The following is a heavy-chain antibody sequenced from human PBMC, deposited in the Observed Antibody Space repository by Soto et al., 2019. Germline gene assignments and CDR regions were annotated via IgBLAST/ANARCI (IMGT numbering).Heavy chain of an antibody. V-gene: IGHV4-61*01. CDR1: GGSVSSLYYY. CDR2: IYYSGST. D-gene: IGHD5-18*01. CDR3: ARLPVDTYMITWFAP. Sequence: SETLSLTCTVSGGSVSSLYYYWSWIRQPPGKGLEWIGYIYYSGSTNYNPSLKSRVSISLDTSKNQFSLRLTSVTAADTAVYYCARLPVDTYMITWFAPWGKGTLVTXS. J-gene: IGHJ5*02.